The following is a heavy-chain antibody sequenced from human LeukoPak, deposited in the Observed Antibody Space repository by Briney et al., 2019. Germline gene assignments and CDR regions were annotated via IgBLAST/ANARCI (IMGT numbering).Heavy chain of an antibody. D-gene: IGHD1-26*01. Sequence: ASVKVSYKASGYTFTSYYMHWVRQAPGQGLEWMGIINPSGGSTSYAQKFQGRVTMTRDMSTSTVYMELSSLRSEDTAVYYCARRSIVGGPFDYWGQGTLVTVSS. CDR3: ARRSIVGGPFDY. CDR1: GYTFTSYY. V-gene: IGHV1-46*01. J-gene: IGHJ4*02. CDR2: INPSGGST.